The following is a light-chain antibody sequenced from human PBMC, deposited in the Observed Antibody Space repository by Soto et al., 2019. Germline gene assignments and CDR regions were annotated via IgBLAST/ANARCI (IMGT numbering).Light chain of an antibody. CDR1: SSIITN. Sequence: EIVMTQSPATLLVSPGERVTLSCRASSSIITNLACYQHKPGQAPRLLIYGASTRAAGIPARFTGSGSGTEFTLTISSLQSEDFAFYYCQQYNDWPLPTFGGGTKVEIK. CDR2: GAS. V-gene: IGKV3-15*01. CDR3: QQYNDWPLPT. J-gene: IGKJ4*01.